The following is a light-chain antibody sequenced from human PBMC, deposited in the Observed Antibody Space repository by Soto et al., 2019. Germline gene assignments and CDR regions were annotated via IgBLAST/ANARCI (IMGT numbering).Light chain of an antibody. CDR3: SSYTSISTYV. Sequence: QSVLTQPASVSGSPGQSITISCTGTSSDVGGYNFVFWYQQHPGKAPKLMIYDVRNRPSGVSNRFSGSKSVNTASLTISGLQAEDEADYYCSSYTSISTYVFGTGTKVTVL. CDR2: DVR. CDR1: SSDVGGYNF. V-gene: IGLV2-14*01. J-gene: IGLJ1*01.